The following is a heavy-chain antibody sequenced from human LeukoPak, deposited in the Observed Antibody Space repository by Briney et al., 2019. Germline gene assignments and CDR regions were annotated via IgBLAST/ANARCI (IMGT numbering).Heavy chain of an antibody. J-gene: IGHJ4*02. D-gene: IGHD3-22*01. Sequence: SETLTLPCAVWGGFFRGYYWRGIRQPPGKGLEWIVEIDHSGSTNYNPSLKSRVTISVDTSKNLFSLKLCTTHAANTALYYCATAYDYSDSCGNGYWGQGTLVTVSS. V-gene: IGHV4-34*01. CDR2: IDHSGST. CDR3: ATAYDYSDSCGNGY. CDR1: GGFFRGYY.